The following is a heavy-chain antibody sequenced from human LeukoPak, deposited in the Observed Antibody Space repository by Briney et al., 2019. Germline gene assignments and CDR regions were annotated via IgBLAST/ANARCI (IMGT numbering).Heavy chain of an antibody. Sequence: GGSLRLSCVASGFTFSDYSLHWVRQAPGKGLEWISYIGSAIYYADSVKGRFTISRDNAKNSLFLQMNSLRAEDTAVYYCARDHAYAFDIWGQGTLVTVSS. CDR2: IGSAI. V-gene: IGHV3-48*01. D-gene: IGHD2-2*01. CDR3: ARDHAYAFDI. CDR1: GFTFSDYS. J-gene: IGHJ3*02.